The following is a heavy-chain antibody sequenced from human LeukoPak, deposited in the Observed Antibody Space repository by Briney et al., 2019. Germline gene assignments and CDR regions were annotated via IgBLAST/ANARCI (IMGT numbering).Heavy chain of an antibody. CDR3: ASSGHVDTAMEQ. V-gene: IGHV1-46*01. J-gene: IGHJ4*02. Sequence: ASVKVSCKASGYTFTSYHMHWVRQAPGQGLEWMGKINLSGGSTSYAQKFQGRVTMTRDTSTSTVYMELSSLRSEDTAVYYCASSGHVDTAMEQWGQGTLVTVSS. CDR2: INLSGGST. D-gene: IGHD5-18*01. CDR1: GYTFTSYH.